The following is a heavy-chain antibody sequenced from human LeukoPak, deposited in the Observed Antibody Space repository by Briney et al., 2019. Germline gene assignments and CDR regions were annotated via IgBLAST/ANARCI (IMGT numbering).Heavy chain of an antibody. CDR3: ARVNDRDGYSYDY. CDR1: GFTFSSYW. CDR2: TRNKAKSYTT. Sequence: GGSLRLSCAASGFTFSSYWMSWVRQAPGKGLEWVGRTRNKAKSYTTEYAASVKDRFTISRDFSKNSVYLQINSLKTEDTAVYYCARVNDRDGYSYDYWGQGTLVTVSS. D-gene: IGHD5-24*01. J-gene: IGHJ4*02. V-gene: IGHV3-72*01.